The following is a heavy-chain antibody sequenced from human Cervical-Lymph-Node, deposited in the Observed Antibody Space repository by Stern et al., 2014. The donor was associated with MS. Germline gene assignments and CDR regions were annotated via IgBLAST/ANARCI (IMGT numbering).Heavy chain of an antibody. CDR2: IKQDGSEK. Sequence: EVQLVESGGGLVQPGGSLRLSCAASGFTFSSYWMSWVRQAPGKGLEWVANIKQDGSEKYYVDSVKGRFTISRDNAKNSLYLQMNSLRAEDTAVYYCARGDSGTYLNAHFDYWGQGTLVTVSS. CDR1: GFTFSSYW. V-gene: IGHV3-7*01. D-gene: IGHD1-26*01. J-gene: IGHJ4*02. CDR3: ARGDSGTYLNAHFDY.